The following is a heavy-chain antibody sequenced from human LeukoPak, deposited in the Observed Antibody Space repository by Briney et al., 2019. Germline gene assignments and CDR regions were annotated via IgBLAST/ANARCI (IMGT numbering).Heavy chain of an antibody. D-gene: IGHD4-17*01. CDR2: IYHSGST. J-gene: IGHJ6*03. Sequence: SETLSLTCAVSGGSISSSNWWSWVRPPPGKGLEGIGEIYHSGSTNYNPSLKSRVTISVDKSKNQFSLKLSSVTAADTAVYYCARGSSATVSLYYYYYMDVWGKGTTVTVSS. CDR1: GGSISSSNW. V-gene: IGHV4-4*02. CDR3: ARGSSATVSLYYYYYMDV.